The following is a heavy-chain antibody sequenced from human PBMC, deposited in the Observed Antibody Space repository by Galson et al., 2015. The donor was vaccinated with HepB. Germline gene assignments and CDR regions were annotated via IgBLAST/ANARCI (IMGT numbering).Heavy chain of an antibody. CDR2: ISYGGSN. D-gene: IGHD4-11*01. CDR3: ARVTVTGEYYFDY. Sequence: TLSLTCTVSGGSITSGSYYWAWVRQPPGKGLDCIAYISYGGSNYYDPSLKSRLTLSVDTSENQFSLKLSSVTAADTAVYYCARVTVTGEYYFDYWGRGTLVTVSS. CDR1: GGSITSGSYY. J-gene: IGHJ4*02. V-gene: IGHV4-30-4*01.